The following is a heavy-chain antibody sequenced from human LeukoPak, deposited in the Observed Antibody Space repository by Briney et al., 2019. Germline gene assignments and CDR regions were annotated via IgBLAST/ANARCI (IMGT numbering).Heavy chain of an antibody. D-gene: IGHD6-19*01. CDR1: GGTFSSYA. V-gene: IGHV1-69*05. CDR2: IIPIFGTA. J-gene: IGHJ6*02. Sequence: ASVQVSCKASGGTFSSYAISWVRQAPGQGLEWMGGIIPIFGTANYAQKFQGRVTITTDESTSTAYMELSSLRSEDTAVYYCARDQSGWYPTTYGMDVWGQGTTVTVSS. CDR3: ARDQSGWYPTTYGMDV.